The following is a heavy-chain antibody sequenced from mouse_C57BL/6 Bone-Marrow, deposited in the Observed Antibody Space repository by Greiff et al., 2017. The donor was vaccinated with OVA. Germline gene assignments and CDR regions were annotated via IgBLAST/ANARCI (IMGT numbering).Heavy chain of an antibody. Sequence: VQLQQSGSELRSPGSSVKLSCKDFDSEVFPLAYMSWVRQKPGHGFEWIGGILPSIGRTIYGEKFEDKATLDADTLSNTAYLELNSLTSEDSAIYYCARGDGSSPRYFDVWGTGTTVTVSS. D-gene: IGHD1-1*01. CDR3: ARGDGSSPRYFDV. J-gene: IGHJ1*03. V-gene: IGHV15-2*01. CDR1: DSEVFPLAY. CDR2: ILPSIGRT.